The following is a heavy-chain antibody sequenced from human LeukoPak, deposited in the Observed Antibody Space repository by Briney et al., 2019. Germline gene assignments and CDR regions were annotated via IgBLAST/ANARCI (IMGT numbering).Heavy chain of an antibody. CDR3: ARDRLKIDP. V-gene: IGHV4-30-4*08. CDR1: AASISSSSHH. CDR2: IYYSGST. D-gene: IGHD4/OR15-4a*01. Sequence: SETLSLTCTISAASISSSSHHWGWIRQPPGKGLEWIGYIYYSGSTYYNPSLKSRVTISVDTSKNQFSLKLSSVTAADTAVYYCARDRLKIDPWGQGTLVTVSS. J-gene: IGHJ5*02.